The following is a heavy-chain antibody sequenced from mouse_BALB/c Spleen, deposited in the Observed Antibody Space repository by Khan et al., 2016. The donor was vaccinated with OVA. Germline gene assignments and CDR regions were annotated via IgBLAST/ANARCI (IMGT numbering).Heavy chain of an antibody. J-gene: IGHJ4*01. CDR3: AKFDGIFYAVDY. CDR2: IWGDGNT. V-gene: IGHV2-3*01. D-gene: IGHD2-3*01. CDR1: GFSLISYG. Sequence: VQLQESGPGLVAPSQSLSITCTVSGFSLISYGVNWVRQPPGKGLEWLGVIWGDGNTNYHSALISRLSISKDNSKSQAFLKLHSLQTDDTTTDYCAKFDGIFYAVDYWGQGTSVTVSS.